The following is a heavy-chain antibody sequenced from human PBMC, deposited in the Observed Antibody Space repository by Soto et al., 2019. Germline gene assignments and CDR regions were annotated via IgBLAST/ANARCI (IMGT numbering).Heavy chain of an antibody. V-gene: IGHV3-30*18. J-gene: IGHJ5*02. CDR2: ISYDGSNK. D-gene: IGHD2-15*01. CDR3: AKDSPYCSGGSCYKGYKWFDP. Sequence: GGSLRLSCAASGFTFSSYGMHWVRQAPGKGLEWVAVISYDGSNKYYADSVKGRFTISRDNSKNTLYLQMNSLRAEDTAVYYCAKDSPYCSGGSCYKGYKWFDPWGQGTLVTVSS. CDR1: GFTFSSYG.